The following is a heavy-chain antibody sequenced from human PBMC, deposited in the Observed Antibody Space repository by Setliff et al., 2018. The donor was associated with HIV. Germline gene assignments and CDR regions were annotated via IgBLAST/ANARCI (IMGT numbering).Heavy chain of an antibody. V-gene: IGHV3-74*01. D-gene: IGHD1-26*01. Sequence: PGGSLRLSCAASGFTFSSFWMHWVRQAPGKGLLWVSFLNPNGSSTSYADSVKGRFTISRDNARNTLYLQMNGLRPEDTAVYYCARELVGATNPLDYWGQGTVVTVSS. CDR3: ARELVGATNPLDY. CDR2: LNPNGSST. CDR1: GFTFSSFW. J-gene: IGHJ4*02.